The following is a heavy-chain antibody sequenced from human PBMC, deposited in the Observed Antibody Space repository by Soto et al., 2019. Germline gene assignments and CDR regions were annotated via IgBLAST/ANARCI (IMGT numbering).Heavy chain of an antibody. V-gene: IGHV3-48*02. J-gene: IGHJ4*02. CDR2: ISNRRSPI. CDR3: ARDLRMVYAIDFDY. Sequence: AQENRLEWGSYISNRRSPIYYAEAEKDRFTMTRDSAKNPLYMQLNSLRDEDTAVYYCARDLRMVYAIDFDYWGQGTLVTVSA. D-gene: IGHD2-8*01.